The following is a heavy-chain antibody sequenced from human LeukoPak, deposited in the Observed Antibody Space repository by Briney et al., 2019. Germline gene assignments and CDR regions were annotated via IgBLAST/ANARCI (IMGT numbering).Heavy chain of an antibody. J-gene: IGHJ4*02. CDR3: GRDWKLDY. CDR2: IGDNGGDT. CDR1: GFTFNNYA. Sequence: GGSLRLSCAASGFTFNNYAMSWVRQAPGRGLEWVSAIGDNGGDTKYADSVKGRFTISRDNSRNTLHLQLNSLRVEDTAIYYCGRDWKLDYWGQGTLVTVSS. D-gene: IGHD1-1*01. V-gene: IGHV3-23*01.